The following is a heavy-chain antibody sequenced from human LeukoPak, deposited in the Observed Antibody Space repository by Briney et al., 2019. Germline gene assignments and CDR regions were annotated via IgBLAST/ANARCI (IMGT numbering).Heavy chain of an antibody. J-gene: IGHJ6*02. CDR1: GFTFSDYY. V-gene: IGHV3-11*01. CDR3: ARGGNHYYYGIDV. Sequence: GGSLRLSCAASGFTFSDYYMIWLRQGPGRGLDGVSYISSCGSTIYYAESVKGRFTLSRDNAKNSMYLQMSSLRAEDTAVYYCARGGNHYYYGIDVWGQGTTVTVSS. D-gene: IGHD1-14*01. CDR2: ISSCGSTI.